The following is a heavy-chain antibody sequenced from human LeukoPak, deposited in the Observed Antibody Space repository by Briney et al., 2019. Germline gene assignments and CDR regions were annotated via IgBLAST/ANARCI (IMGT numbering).Heavy chain of an antibody. V-gene: IGHV3-43D*04. J-gene: IGHJ6*03. CDR3: AKAAEAGIYYYYYYYMDV. CDR1: GFTFDDYA. CDR2: ISWDGGST. Sequence: AGSLSLSCAASGFTFDDYAMHWIRQAPGKGLEWVSLISWDGGSTYYAYSVKGRFTISRDNSNNSLYLQMNSLRADDTALYYCAKAAEAGIYYYYYYYMDVWGKGTTVTVSS. D-gene: IGHD6-19*01.